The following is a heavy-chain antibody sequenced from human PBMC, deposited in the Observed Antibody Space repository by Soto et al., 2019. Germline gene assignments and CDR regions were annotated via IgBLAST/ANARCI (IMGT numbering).Heavy chain of an antibody. CDR3: ASDEQWLVDY. D-gene: IGHD6-19*01. J-gene: IGHJ4*02. V-gene: IGHV1-18*01. CDR1: GYTFSNYG. Sequence: QVQLVQSGAEVKKPGASVKVSCKASGYTFSNYGISWARQAPGQGFEWMGWISADNGDTSYAQKLQGRVTMTTDTSTSTVYMELRSLTSDDTAVYYCASDEQWLVDYWGQGTLVTVSS. CDR2: ISADNGDT.